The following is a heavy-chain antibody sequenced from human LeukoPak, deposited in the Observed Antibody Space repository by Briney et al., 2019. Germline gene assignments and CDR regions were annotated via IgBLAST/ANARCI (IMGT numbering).Heavy chain of an antibody. CDR3: AREAFSRITIFGVAD. J-gene: IGHJ4*02. V-gene: IGHV1-2*02. D-gene: IGHD3-3*01. CDR2: INPNSGGT. Sequence: ASVKVSCKASGYTFTGYYMHWVRQAPGQGLEWMGWINPNSGGTNYAQKFQGRVTMTRDTSISTAYMELSRLRSDDTAVYYCAREAFSRITIFGVADWGPGTLVTVSS. CDR1: GYTFTGYY.